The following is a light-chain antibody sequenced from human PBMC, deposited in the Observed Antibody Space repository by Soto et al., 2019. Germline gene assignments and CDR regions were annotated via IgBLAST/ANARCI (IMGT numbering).Light chain of an antibody. CDR3: QQRSNWPLT. Sequence: EIVLTQSPATLSLSPGERATLSCRASQSVSSYLAWYQQKPGQAPRLLIYDASNRATGIPARFSGSGSGKDLTLTISSLEPEDFAVYYCQQRSNWPLTFGGGTKVEIK. CDR1: QSVSSY. J-gene: IGKJ4*01. CDR2: DAS. V-gene: IGKV3-11*01.